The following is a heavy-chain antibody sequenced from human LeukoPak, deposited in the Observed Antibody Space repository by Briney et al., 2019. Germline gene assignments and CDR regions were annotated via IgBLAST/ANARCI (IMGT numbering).Heavy chain of an antibody. D-gene: IGHD4-23*01. CDR2: IKQDGSEK. CDR3: ARATTTVAVNNWFDP. J-gene: IGHJ5*02. Sequence: GGSLRLSCAASGFTFSGYWMTWVRQGPGKGLEWVANIKQDGSEKYYVDSVKGRFTISRDNAKNSMYLQMNSLRAEDTAVYYCARATTTVAVNNWFDPWGQGTLVTVSS. CDR1: GFTFSGYW. V-gene: IGHV3-7*04.